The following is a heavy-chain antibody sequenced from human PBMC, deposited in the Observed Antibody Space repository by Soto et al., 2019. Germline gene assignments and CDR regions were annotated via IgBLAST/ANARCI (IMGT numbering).Heavy chain of an antibody. Sequence: SETLSLTCTVSGGSISSDDYYWSWIRQAPGRGLEWIGYIHSSGSIYYNPSLKSRATRSIDTAGNQFSLKVSSVTVADTAVYYCARDLDGLHDDTSGPFPRPGWGQGTLVTVSS. D-gene: IGHD3-22*01. J-gene: IGHJ1*01. CDR2: IHSSGSI. CDR3: ARDLDGLHDDTSGPFPRPG. CDR1: GGSISSDDYY. V-gene: IGHV4-30-4*01.